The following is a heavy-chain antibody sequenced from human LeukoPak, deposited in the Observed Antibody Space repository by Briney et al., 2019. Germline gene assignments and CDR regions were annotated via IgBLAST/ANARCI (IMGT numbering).Heavy chain of an antibody. CDR2: ISSSSSYI. D-gene: IGHD2-2*01. V-gene: IGHV3-21*01. J-gene: IGHJ4*02. Sequence: PGRSLRLSCAASGFTFSSYSMNWVRQASGKGLEWVSSISSSSSYIYYADSVKGRFTISRDNAKNSLYLQMNSLRAEDTAVYYCARDSRSTSFDYWGQGTLVTVSS. CDR3: ARDSRSTSFDY. CDR1: GFTFSSYS.